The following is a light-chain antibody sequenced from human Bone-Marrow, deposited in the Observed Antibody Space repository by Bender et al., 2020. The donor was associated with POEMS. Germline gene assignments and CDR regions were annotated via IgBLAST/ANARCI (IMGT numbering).Light chain of an antibody. CDR2: DVT. J-gene: IGLJ1*01. CDR1: SGDVGRFDL. V-gene: IGLV2-23*02. CDR3: CSYAGLKTFV. Sequence: QSALTQPAAVSGSPGQSITISCTGTSGDVGRFDLVSWYQQHPGKAPKLVISDVTERPSGVSPRFSGSKSGSTAFLTISALQAEDEADYYCCSYAGLKTFVFGTGTAVSVL.